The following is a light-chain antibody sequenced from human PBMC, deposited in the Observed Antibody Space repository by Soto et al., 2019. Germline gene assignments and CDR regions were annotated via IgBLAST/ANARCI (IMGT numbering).Light chain of an antibody. J-gene: IGKJ5*01. Sequence: EIVMTQSPATLSVSPGERVTLSCRASQSINNKVAWYQQKPGQAPRLLIYGASTRATGIPARFSGSGSGTEFTLTISSLQSEDFAVYYCQQYNNWPSITFGQGTRLEIK. V-gene: IGKV3-15*01. CDR3: QQYNNWPSIT. CDR2: GAS. CDR1: QSINNK.